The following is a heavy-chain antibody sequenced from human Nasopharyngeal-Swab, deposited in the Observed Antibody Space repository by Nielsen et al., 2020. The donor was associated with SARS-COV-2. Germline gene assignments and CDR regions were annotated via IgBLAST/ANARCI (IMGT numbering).Heavy chain of an antibody. J-gene: IGHJ6*02. D-gene: IGHD6-13*01. CDR3: ARGGSSSRYYYCYRMDV. CDR2: INHSGST. Sequence: SETLSLTCAVSGGSLSGYYWSWIRQPPGKGLEWIGEINHSGSTNYNPSLKSRVTISVDTSKNQFSLKLSSVTAADTAVYYCARGGSSSRYYYCYRMDVWGQGTTVTVSS. CDR1: GGSLSGYY. V-gene: IGHV4-34*01.